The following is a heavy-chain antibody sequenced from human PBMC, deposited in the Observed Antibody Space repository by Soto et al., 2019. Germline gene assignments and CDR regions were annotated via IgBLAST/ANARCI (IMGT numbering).Heavy chain of an antibody. J-gene: IGHJ5*02. CDR2: IYLDDDK. D-gene: IGHD2-15*01. Sequence: QITLKESGPTLVKPTQTLTLTCTFSGFSLSTSGVGVGWIRQPPGKALEWLALIYLDDDKRYSPSLKSRLTITKDTSKNQVVLTMTNMDPVDTATYYCAHRRRFCSGNSCYSIWFAPWGQGTLVTVSS. V-gene: IGHV2-5*02. CDR1: GFSLSTSGVG. CDR3: AHRRRFCSGNSCYSIWFAP.